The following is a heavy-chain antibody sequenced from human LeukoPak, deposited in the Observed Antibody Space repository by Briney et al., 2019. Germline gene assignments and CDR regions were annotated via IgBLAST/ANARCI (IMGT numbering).Heavy chain of an antibody. Sequence: GGSLRPSCAASGFTFSTYDMSWVRQAPGEGLEWVSGISGSGGSTYYADSVKGRFTISRDNSKNTLYLQMNSLGVEDTAVYYCASILKWFVYEYWGQGTLVTVSS. V-gene: IGHV3-23*01. CDR2: ISGSGGST. J-gene: IGHJ4*02. CDR1: GFTFSTYD. CDR3: ASILKWFVYEY. D-gene: IGHD3-10*01.